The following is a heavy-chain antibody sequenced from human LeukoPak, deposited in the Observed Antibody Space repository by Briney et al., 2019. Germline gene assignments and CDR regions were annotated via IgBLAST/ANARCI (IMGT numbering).Heavy chain of an antibody. J-gene: IGHJ4*02. Sequence: TGGSLRLSCDASGFNFNTYTMYWVRQAPGQGLEWVSGIRHSDGKTYYADSVRGRFTISSDIFKNTLYLQMSGLRADDTALYYCAKGLERESRLDSWGQGTLVTVSS. CDR2: IRHSDGKT. CDR1: GFNFNTYT. V-gene: IGHV3-23*01. CDR3: AKGLERESRLDS. D-gene: IGHD1-1*01.